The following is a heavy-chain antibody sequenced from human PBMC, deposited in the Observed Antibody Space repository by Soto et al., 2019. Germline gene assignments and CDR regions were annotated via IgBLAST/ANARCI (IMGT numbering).Heavy chain of an antibody. J-gene: IGHJ6*03. CDR3: ARGPTYSSSSWYYYYMDV. V-gene: IGHV1-2*04. D-gene: IGHD6-6*01. CDR2: INPNSGGT. Sequence: ASVKVSCKASGYTFTGYDMHWVRQAPGQGLEWMGWINPNSGGTNYAQKFQGWATMTRDTSISTAYMELSRLRSDDTAVYYCARGPTYSSSSWYYYYMDVWGKGTTVTVSS. CDR1: GYTFTGYD.